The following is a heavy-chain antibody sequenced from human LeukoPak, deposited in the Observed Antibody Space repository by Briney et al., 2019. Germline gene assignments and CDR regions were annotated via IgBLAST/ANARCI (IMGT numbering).Heavy chain of an antibody. Sequence: SETLSLTCTVSGDSISSYYWSWIRQPPGKGLEWIGYIYHSGNTNSNPSLKSRVTISVDTTKNQFSLKLSSVTAADTAVYYCAKSIIVVVAAGALDIWGQGTMVTVSS. V-gene: IGHV4-59*08. J-gene: IGHJ3*02. CDR3: AKSIIVVVAAGALDI. CDR1: GDSISSYY. CDR2: IYHSGNT. D-gene: IGHD2-21*02.